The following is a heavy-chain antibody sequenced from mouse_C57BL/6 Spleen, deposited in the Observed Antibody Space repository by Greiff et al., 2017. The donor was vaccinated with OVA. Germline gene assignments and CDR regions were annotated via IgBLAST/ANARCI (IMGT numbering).Heavy chain of an antibody. Sequence: EVKLVASGGGLVKPGGSLKLSCAASGFTFSSYAMSWVRQTPEKRLEWVATISDGGSYTYYPDNVKGRFTISRDNAKNNLYLQMSHLKSEDTAMYDCARDRITTVVGYFDVWGTGTTLTVSS. CDR1: GFTFSSYA. D-gene: IGHD1-1*01. V-gene: IGHV5-4*01. CDR3: ARDRITTVVGYFDV. J-gene: IGHJ1*03. CDR2: ISDGGSYT.